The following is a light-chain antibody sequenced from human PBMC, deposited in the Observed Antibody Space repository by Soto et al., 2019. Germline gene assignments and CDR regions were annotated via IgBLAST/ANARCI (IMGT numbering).Light chain of an antibody. CDR3: QQYGRSPKT. CDR1: QSITSNY. CDR2: GAS. Sequence: EIVLTQSPGTLSLSPGERATLSCRASQSITSNYLAWYQQKPGQAPRLLIHGASNRATGIPDRFSGSGSGTDFTLTISRLEPEEFAVYYCQQYGRSPKTFGQGTKVEIK. V-gene: IGKV3-20*01. J-gene: IGKJ1*01.